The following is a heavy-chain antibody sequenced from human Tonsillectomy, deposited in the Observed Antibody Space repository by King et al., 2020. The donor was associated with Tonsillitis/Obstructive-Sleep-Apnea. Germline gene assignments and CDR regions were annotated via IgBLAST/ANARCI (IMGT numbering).Heavy chain of an antibody. CDR3: ARDYGGSSSSGRADFYFYYLDV. CDR1: GYTFTSFY. V-gene: IGHV1-46*01. D-gene: IGHD6-6*01. J-gene: IGHJ6*03. CDR2: INPSAESA. Sequence: QLVQSGAEVKKPGASVKVSCKASGYTFTSFYMHWVRQAPGQGLEWMGLINPSAESASYAQKFQGRVTMTRDTSTSTVYMELSSLRSEDTAVYYWARDYGGSSSSGRADFYFYYLDVWGKGTTVTVSS.